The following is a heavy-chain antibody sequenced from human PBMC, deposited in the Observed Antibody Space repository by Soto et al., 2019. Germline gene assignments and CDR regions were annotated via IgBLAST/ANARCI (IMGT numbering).Heavy chain of an antibody. CDR1: GYTFTSYA. J-gene: IGHJ4*02. CDR3: ARAGVAVAKPFDY. D-gene: IGHD6-19*01. V-gene: IGHV1-3*01. CDR2: INAGNGNT. Sequence: QVQLVQSGAEVKKPGASVKVSCKASGYTFTSYAMHWVRQAPGQRLEWMGWINAGNGNTKYSQKFQGRVTITRDTSASTAYMELSSLRYEDTAVYYCARAGVAVAKPFDYWGQGTLVTVSS.